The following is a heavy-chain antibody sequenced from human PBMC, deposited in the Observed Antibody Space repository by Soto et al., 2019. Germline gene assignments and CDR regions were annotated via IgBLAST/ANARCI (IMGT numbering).Heavy chain of an antibody. D-gene: IGHD3-3*01. CDR3: AKDQEWFHYVDY. CDR1: GFTFSSYA. Sequence: PGGSLRLSCAASGFTFSSYAMSWVRQAPGKGLEWVSAISGSGGSTYYADSVKGRFTISRENSKNTLYLQMNSLRADDTAIYYCAKDQEWFHYVDYCGQGTMVTVYS. V-gene: IGHV3-23*01. CDR2: ISGSGGST. J-gene: IGHJ4*02.